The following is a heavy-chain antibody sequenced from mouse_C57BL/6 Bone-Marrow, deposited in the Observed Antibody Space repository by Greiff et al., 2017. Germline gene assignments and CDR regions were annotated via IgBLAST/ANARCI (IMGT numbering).Heavy chain of an antibody. CDR2: ISSGGSYT. CDR3: ARDDYDGYFDV. J-gene: IGHJ1*03. CDR1: GFTFSSYG. D-gene: IGHD2-4*01. V-gene: IGHV5-6*02. Sequence: VKVVESGGDLVKPGGSLKLSCAASGFTFSSYGMSWVRQTPDKRLEWVATISSGGSYTYYPDSVKGRFTISRDNAKNTLYLQMSSLKSEDTAMYYCARDDYDGYFDVWGTGTTVTVSS.